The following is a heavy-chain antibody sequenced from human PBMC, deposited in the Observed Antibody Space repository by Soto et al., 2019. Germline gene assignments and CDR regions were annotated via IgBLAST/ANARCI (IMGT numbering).Heavy chain of an antibody. Sequence: QVQLVQSGAEVKKPGSSVKVSCKASGGTFSSYTISWVRQAPGQGPEWMGRIIPILGIANYAQKFQGRVTITADKSTSTAYMELSSLRSKDTAVYYCARDEGITIVRGPDYWGQGTLVTVSS. CDR3: ARDEGITIVRGPDY. V-gene: IGHV1-69*08. D-gene: IGHD3-10*01. J-gene: IGHJ4*02. CDR2: IIPILGIA. CDR1: GGTFSSYT.